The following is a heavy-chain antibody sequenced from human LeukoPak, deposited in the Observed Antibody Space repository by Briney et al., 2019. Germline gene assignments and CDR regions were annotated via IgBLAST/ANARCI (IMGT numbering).Heavy chain of an antibody. D-gene: IGHD6-13*01. Sequence: GASVKVSCQASGYTFTSYAMHWVRQAPGQRLEWMGWINAGNGNTKYSQKFQGRVTITRDTSASTAYMELSSLRSEDTAVYYCARVFEQQLGTTFDYWGQGTLVTVSS. CDR3: ARVFEQQLGTTFDY. CDR2: INAGNGNT. V-gene: IGHV1-3*01. CDR1: GYTFTSYA. J-gene: IGHJ4*02.